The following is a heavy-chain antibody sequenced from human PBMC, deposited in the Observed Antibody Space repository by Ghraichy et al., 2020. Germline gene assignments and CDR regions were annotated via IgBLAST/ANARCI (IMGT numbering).Heavy chain of an antibody. V-gene: IGHV3-48*02. CDR1: GFTFSSYS. CDR2: ISSSSSTI. D-gene: IGHD3-22*01. Sequence: GGSLRLSCAASGFTFSSYSMNWVRQAPGKGLEWVSYISSSSSTIYYADSVKGRFTISRDNAKNSLYLQMNSLRDEDTAVYYCARAGPPNYDSSGYYYVQYAFDIWGQGTMVTVSS. J-gene: IGHJ3*02. CDR3: ARAGPPNYDSSGYYYVQYAFDI.